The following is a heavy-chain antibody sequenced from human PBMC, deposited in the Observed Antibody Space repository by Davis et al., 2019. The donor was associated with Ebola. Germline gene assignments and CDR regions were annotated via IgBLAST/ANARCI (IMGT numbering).Heavy chain of an antibody. CDR2: INHSGST. V-gene: IGHV4-34*01. CDR1: GGSFSGYY. D-gene: IGHD5-18*01. CDR3: ARGRIQLWLLG. J-gene: IGHJ4*02. Sequence: MPSETLSLTCAVYGGSFSGYYWSWIRQPPGKGLEWIGEINHSGSTNYNPSLKSRVTISVDTSKNQFSLKLSSVTAADTAVYYCARGRIQLWLLGWGQGTLVTVSS.